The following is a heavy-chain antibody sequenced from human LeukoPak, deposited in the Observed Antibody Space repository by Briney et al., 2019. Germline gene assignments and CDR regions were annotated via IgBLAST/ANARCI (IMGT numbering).Heavy chain of an antibody. CDR3: ARVGYSSGWYFDY. Sequence: GGSLRLSCAASGFTFSTYSMNWVRQAPGKGLEWASSISSTSSYIYYADSVKGRFTISRDNAQKSLYLQMNSLRAEDTAVYYCARVGYSSGWYFDYWGQGTLVTV. J-gene: IGHJ4*02. V-gene: IGHV3-21*01. CDR2: ISSTSSYI. CDR1: GFTFSTYS. D-gene: IGHD6-19*01.